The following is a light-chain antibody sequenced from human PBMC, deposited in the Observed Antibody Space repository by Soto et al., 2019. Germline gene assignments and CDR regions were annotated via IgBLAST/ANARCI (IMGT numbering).Light chain of an antibody. V-gene: IGKV1-39*01. CDR1: QTISTY. CDR2: AAS. CDR3: QQSHGIPYT. Sequence: DIQMTQSPSSLSASVGDRVTITCRASQTISTYLNWYQQNPGKAPKLLIYAASTLQSGVPSRFSGSGSGTDFTPTIRSLQPEDFATYYCQQSHGIPYTFGQGTKLEIK. J-gene: IGKJ2*01.